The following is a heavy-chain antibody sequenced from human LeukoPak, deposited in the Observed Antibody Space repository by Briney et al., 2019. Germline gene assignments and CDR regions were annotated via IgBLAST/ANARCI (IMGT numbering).Heavy chain of an antibody. Sequence: GEPLKISCKGSGYSFTRNWIGWVRPMPGKGLEWMGIIYPGDSDTRYSPSFQGQVTISADKSINTAYLQWSSLKASDTAMYYCARRVVNNRNWYFNLWGRGTLVTVSS. D-gene: IGHD4-23*01. CDR3: ARRVVNNRNWYFNL. V-gene: IGHV5-51*01. CDR2: IYPGDSDT. CDR1: GYSFTRNW. J-gene: IGHJ2*01.